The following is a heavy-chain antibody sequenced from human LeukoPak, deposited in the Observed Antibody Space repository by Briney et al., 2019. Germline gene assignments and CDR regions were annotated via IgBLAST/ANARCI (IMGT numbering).Heavy chain of an antibody. D-gene: IGHD5-18*01. V-gene: IGHV1-2*02. CDR1: GYTFTGYY. CDR2: INPNSGGT. J-gene: IGHJ4*02. CDR3: ARDPGYSSPRGDY. Sequence: ASVKVSCKASGYTFTGYYMHWVRQAPGQGLEWMGWINPNSGGTHYAQKFQGRVTMTRDTSISTAYMELSRLRSDDTAVYYCARDPGYSSPRGDYWGQGTLVTVSS.